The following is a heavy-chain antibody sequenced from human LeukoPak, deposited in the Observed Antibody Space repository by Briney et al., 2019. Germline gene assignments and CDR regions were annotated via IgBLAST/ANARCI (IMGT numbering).Heavy chain of an antibody. CDR1: GYTFTGYY. J-gene: IGHJ6*03. CDR2: INPNSGGT. D-gene: IGHD6-13*01. CDR3: AREGIAAPCYYYMDV. V-gene: IGHV1-2*02. Sequence: ASVKVSCKASGYTFTGYYMHWVRQAPGQGLEWMGWINPNSGGTNYAQKFQGRVTMTRDTSISTAYMELSRLRSDDTAVYYCAREGIAAPCYYYMDVWGKGTTVTVSS.